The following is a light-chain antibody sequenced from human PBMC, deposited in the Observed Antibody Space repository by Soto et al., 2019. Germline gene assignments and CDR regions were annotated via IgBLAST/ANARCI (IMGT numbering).Light chain of an antibody. Sequence: EIVMTQSPATLSVSPGERATLSCRASQSVSSNLAWYQQKPGQAPRLLIYGASTRATGIPARFSGSGSGTEFTLTISSLQSEEFAVYYCQQYNNWPETFGQGTKVVIK. CDR1: QSVSSN. J-gene: IGKJ1*01. V-gene: IGKV3-15*01. CDR3: QQYNNWPET. CDR2: GAS.